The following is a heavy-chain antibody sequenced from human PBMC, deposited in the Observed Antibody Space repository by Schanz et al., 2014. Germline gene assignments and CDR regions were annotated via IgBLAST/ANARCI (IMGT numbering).Heavy chain of an antibody. CDR3: ARGPDSGSYNDAFDI. Sequence: QVQLQESGPGLVRPSETLSLTRTVSGGSIRSYYWNWIRLSAGRGLEWIGRIYGSGSTSYSPSLKSRVSMSVDTSKTQFSLKLNSVTAADTAVYYCARGPDSGSYNDAFDIWGQGTKVTVSS. CDR2: IYGSGST. CDR1: GGSIRSYY. V-gene: IGHV4-4*07. J-gene: IGHJ3*02. D-gene: IGHD1-26*01.